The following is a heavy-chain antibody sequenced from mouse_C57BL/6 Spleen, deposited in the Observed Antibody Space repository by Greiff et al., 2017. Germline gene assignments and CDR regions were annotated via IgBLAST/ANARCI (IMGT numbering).Heavy chain of an antibody. V-gene: IGHV1-58*01. J-gene: IGHJ4*01. CDR3: AGLVLRRTMTMDC. D-gene: IGHD1-1*01. CDR2: IYIGNGYT. CDR1: GYTFTSYG. Sequence: EVQGVESGAELVRPGSSVKMSCKTSGYTFTSYGINWVKQRPGQGLEWIGYIYIGNGYTEYNEKFKGKATLTSDTSSSTAYMQLSSLTSEDSAIYFCAGLVLRRTMTMDCWGQGTSVTVSS.